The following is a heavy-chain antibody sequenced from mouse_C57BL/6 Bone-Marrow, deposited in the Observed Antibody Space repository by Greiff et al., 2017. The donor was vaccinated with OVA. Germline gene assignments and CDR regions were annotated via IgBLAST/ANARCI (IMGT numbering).Heavy chain of an antibody. D-gene: IGHD2-3*01. J-gene: IGHJ1*03. CDR3: ARRGIYPRYFDV. CDR2: IDPSDSET. V-gene: IGHV1-52*01. Sequence: QVQLQQPGAELVRPGSSVKLSCKASGYTFTSYWMHWVKQRPIQGLEWIGNIDPSDSETHYNQKFKDKATLTVDKSYSTAYMQLSSLTSEDSAVYYCARRGIYPRYFDVWGTGTTVTVSS. CDR1: GYTFTSYW.